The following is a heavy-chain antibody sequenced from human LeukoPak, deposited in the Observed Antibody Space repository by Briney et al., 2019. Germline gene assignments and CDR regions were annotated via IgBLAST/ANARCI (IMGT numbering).Heavy chain of an antibody. D-gene: IGHD3-10*01. J-gene: IGHJ4*02. Sequence: SETLSLNCTVSGYSISSGYYWGWIRQPPGKGLEWIGSIYHSGSTYYNPSLKSRVTISVDTSKNQFSLTLSSVTAADTAVYYCARLIMVRGETYFDYWGQGTLVTVSS. CDR2: IYHSGST. CDR1: GYSISSGYY. CDR3: ARLIMVRGETYFDY. V-gene: IGHV4-38-2*02.